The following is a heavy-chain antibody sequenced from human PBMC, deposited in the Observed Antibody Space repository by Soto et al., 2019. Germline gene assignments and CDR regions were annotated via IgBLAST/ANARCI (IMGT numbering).Heavy chain of an antibody. D-gene: IGHD3-10*01. J-gene: IGHJ4*02. Sequence: GESLKISCKGSGYSFPTYWIGWVRQMPGKGLEWMGIIYPVDSDPRYSPSFQGQVTISADKSISTAYLQWSSLKASDTASYYCARSPAFYGPGTYPFDYWGQGTLVTVSS. V-gene: IGHV5-51*01. CDR3: ARSPAFYGPGTYPFDY. CDR1: GYSFPTYW. CDR2: IYPVDSDP.